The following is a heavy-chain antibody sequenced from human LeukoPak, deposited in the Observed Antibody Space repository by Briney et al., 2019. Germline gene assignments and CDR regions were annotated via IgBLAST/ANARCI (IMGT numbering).Heavy chain of an antibody. Sequence: ASLKVSCKASGYTFTDYDINWVRRAAGQGLEWMGWMNPNSGNTGYAQKFQGRVTISRNTSINTAYMELSSLRSEDTAVYYCARCIAGRTCPLDYWGQGTLVTVSS. J-gene: IGHJ4*02. CDR3: ARCIAGRTCPLDY. CDR2: MNPNSGNT. D-gene: IGHD6-6*01. CDR1: GYTFTDYD. V-gene: IGHV1-8*03.